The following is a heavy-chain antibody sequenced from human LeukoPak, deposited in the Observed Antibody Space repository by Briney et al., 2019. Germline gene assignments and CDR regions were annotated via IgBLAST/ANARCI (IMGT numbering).Heavy chain of an antibody. J-gene: IGHJ4*02. Sequence: GGSLRLSCEVSGFTFRRYWMHWVRQVPGKGLLWVARTNTAGTITTYADSVQGRFTMSRDNGQEKLFLQLTSLRVEDTAVYFCVREAMFERSLDRWGQGTLVTVSS. CDR3: VREAMFERSLDR. CDR2: TNTAGTIT. D-gene: IGHD1-14*01. V-gene: IGHV3-74*01. CDR1: GFTFRRYW.